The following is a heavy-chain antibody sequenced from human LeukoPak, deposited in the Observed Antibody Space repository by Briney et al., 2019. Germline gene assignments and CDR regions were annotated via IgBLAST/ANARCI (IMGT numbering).Heavy chain of an antibody. D-gene: IGHD2-2*01. Sequence: ASVKVSCKASGYTFTSYGISWVRQAPGQGLEWMGWISAYNGNTNYAQKLQGRVTMTTDTSTSTAYMKLRSLRSDDTAVCYCARERYQPYYYGMDVWGQGTTVTISS. CDR3: ARERYQPYYYGMDV. J-gene: IGHJ6*02. CDR1: GYTFTSYG. V-gene: IGHV1-18*01. CDR2: ISAYNGNT.